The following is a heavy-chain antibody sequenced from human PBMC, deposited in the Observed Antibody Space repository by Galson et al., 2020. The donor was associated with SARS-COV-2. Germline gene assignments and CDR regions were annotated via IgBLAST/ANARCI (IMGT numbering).Heavy chain of an antibody. Sequence: GGSLRLSCAASGFTFSSYSMNWVRQAPGKGLEWVSSISSSSSYIYYADSVKDRFTISRDNAKNSLYLQMNSLRAEDTAVYYCARDRTRLGGIDYWGQGTLVTVSS. CDR2: ISSSSSYI. CDR3: ARDRTRLGGIDY. D-gene: IGHD6-6*01. J-gene: IGHJ4*02. CDR1: GFTFSSYS. V-gene: IGHV3-21*01.